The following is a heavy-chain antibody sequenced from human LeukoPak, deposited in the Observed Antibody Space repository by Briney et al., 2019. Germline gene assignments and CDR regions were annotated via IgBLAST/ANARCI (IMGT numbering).Heavy chain of an antibody. CDR3: ARGFALDF. Sequence: SQTLSLTCDISGDTVSSNSAAWNWIRQSPSRGLEWLGRTYYRSEWYYDYAVSVKSRITISPDTSKNQFSLQLNSVTADDTAVYYYARGFALDFWGQGTMVTVSS. V-gene: IGHV6-1*01. J-gene: IGHJ3*01. CDR1: GDTVSSNSAA. CDR2: TYYRSEWYY.